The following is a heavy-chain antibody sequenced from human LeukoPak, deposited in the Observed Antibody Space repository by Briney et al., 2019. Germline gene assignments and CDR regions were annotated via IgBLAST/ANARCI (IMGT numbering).Heavy chain of an antibody. CDR3: ARGAFDILTTGDNYFDY. CDR1: AGSISNYY. CDR2: ISYSGST. Sequence: SETLSLTCTVSAGSISNYYWSWIRQPPGKGLEWIGYISYSGSTNYNPSLKSRVTISVDTSKNQFSLKLSSVTAADTAVYYCARGAFDILTTGDNYFDYWGQGTLVTVSS. V-gene: IGHV4-59*08. J-gene: IGHJ4*02. D-gene: IGHD3-9*01.